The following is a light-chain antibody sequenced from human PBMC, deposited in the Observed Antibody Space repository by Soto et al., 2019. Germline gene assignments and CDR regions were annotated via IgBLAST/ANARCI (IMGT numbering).Light chain of an antibody. V-gene: IGKV2-30*01. Sequence: VVTQSTLSLSVTLGQPASISCRSSQSLIYSNGNTYLNWYQQRPGQSPRRLIYQVSIRDSGVPDRFSGSGSGSGTDFTLKISRVEAEDVGVYYCMEALETWPFGQGTKVDI. J-gene: IGKJ1*01. CDR1: QSLIYSNGNTY. CDR2: QVS. CDR3: MEALETWP.